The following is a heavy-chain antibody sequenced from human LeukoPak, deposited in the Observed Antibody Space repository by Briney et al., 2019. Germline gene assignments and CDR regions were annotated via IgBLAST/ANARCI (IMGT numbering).Heavy chain of an antibody. CDR2: IKQDGSEK. Sequence: PGGSLRLSCAASGCTFSSYWMSWVRQAPGKGLEWVANIKQDGSEKYYVDSVKGRFTISRDNAKNSLYLQMNSLRAEDTAVYYCARDGPSYYYDSSGFYFDYWGQGTLVTVSS. CDR3: ARDGPSYYYDSSGFYFDY. D-gene: IGHD3-22*01. CDR1: GCTFSSYW. J-gene: IGHJ4*02. V-gene: IGHV3-7*01.